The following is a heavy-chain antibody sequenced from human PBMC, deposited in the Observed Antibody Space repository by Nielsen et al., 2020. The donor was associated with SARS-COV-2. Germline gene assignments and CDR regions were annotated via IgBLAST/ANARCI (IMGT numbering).Heavy chain of an antibody. CDR1: GFTINSYG. D-gene: IGHD6-13*01. V-gene: IGHV3-30*18. CDR3: TKGAQLGDY. Sequence: GESLKISCEASGFTINSYGMHWVRQAPGKGLEWVTFISYDGSVKYYADSVKGRFTISTDLSNNTLYLQMNSLRVEDTAIYYCTKGAQLGDYWGQGTLVTVSS. J-gene: IGHJ4*02. CDR2: ISYDGSVK.